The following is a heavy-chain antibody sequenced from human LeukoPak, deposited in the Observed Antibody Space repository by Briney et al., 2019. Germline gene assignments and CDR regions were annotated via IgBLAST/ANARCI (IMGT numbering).Heavy chain of an antibody. CDR2: ISSSGSTI. V-gene: IGHV3-48*04. CDR1: GFPFSTHS. D-gene: IGHD6-19*01. J-gene: IGHJ3*01. CDR3: ARDRAVAN. Sequence: PGGSLRLSCAASGFPFSTHSLNWVRQAPGKGLEWVSYISSSGSTIYYADSVKGRFTISRDNAKNSLYLQMNSLRAEDTAVYYCARDRAVANWGQGTMVTVSS.